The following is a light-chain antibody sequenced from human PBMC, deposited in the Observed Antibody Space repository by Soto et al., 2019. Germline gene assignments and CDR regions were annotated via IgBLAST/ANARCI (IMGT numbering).Light chain of an antibody. CDR2: EVT. CDR3: SSFTTTNTWV. CDR1: SSDVGSGNF. V-gene: IGLV2-14*01. Sequence: QSALTQPASVSGSPGQSMTISCTGTSSDVGSGNFVSWFQQHPGNAPKLMIYEVTNRPSGVSYRFSGSKSGNTASLTISGLQAEDEADYYCSSFTTTNTWVFGGGTKLTVL. J-gene: IGLJ3*02.